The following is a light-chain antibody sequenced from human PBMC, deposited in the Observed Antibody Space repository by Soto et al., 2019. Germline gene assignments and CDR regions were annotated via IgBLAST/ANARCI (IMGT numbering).Light chain of an antibody. CDR2: DVS. Sequence: DIQMTQSPSSLSGSVGDRVTITCQASQDINKYLNWYQQKPGKAPKLLIYDVSSLESGVPSRFSGSGSGTEFTLAISSLQPDDFATYYCQQYNSYPWTFGQGTKVDIK. CDR1: QDINKY. J-gene: IGKJ1*01. CDR3: QQYNSYPWT. V-gene: IGKV1-16*01.